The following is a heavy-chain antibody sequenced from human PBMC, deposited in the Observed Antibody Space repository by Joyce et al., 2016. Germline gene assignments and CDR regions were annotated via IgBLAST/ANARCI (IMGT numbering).Heavy chain of an antibody. CDR1: GLSFDLHSF. CDR3: ARRPYNVHTPLGSDWYFDL. CDR2: VYLLGIT. Sequence: QVQLQESGPGLVKPSETLSLTCGVSGLSFDLHSFWGWIRQPPGKGLEWIGKVYLLGITHYSPSLKNRVTISMDTSKNQFSLNLNSLTAADTAVYFCARRPYNVHTPLGSDWYFDLWGRGTLVTVSS. D-gene: IGHD5-18*01. J-gene: IGHJ2*01. V-gene: IGHV4-38-2*01.